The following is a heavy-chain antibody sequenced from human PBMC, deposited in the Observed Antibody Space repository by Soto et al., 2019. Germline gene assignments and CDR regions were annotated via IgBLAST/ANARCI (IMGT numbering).Heavy chain of an antibody. CDR1: GGSVSSGYNY. V-gene: IGHV4-30-4*01. CDR3: ATESVSTYGYFDY. CDR2: ISGSGST. D-gene: IGHD3-10*01. J-gene: IGHJ4*02. Sequence: PSETLSLTCTVSGGSVSSGYNYWSWIRQSPGKGLEWIGYISGSGSTGYNPSLKSRLTMSVDRSKNQFTLRPTSVTAADTAVYFCATESVSTYGYFDYWGQGTQVTVSS.